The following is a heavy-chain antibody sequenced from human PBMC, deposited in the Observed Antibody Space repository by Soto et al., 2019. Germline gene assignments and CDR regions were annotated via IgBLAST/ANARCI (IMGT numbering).Heavy chain of an antibody. CDR3: ARDAPTYSKEDARYYYGMDV. CDR2: IYYSGST. Sequence: QVQLQESGPGLVKPSQTLSLTCTVSGGSISSGGYYWSWIRQHPGKVLEWIGYIYYSGSTYYNPSLKSRVTISVDTSKNQFSLKLSSVTAADTAVYYCARDAPTYSKEDARYYYGMDVWGQGTTVTVSS. J-gene: IGHJ6*02. D-gene: IGHD4-4*01. V-gene: IGHV4-31*03. CDR1: GGSISSGGYY.